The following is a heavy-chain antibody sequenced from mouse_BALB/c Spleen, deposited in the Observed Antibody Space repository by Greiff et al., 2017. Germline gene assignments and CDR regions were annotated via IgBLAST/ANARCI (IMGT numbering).Heavy chain of an antibody. CDR3: ARLSTMITDWFAY. CDR2: ISSGGSYT. D-gene: IGHD2-4*01. V-gene: IGHV5-6*01. Sequence: EVKLQESGGDLVKPGGSLKLSCAASGFTFSSYGMSWVRQTPDKRLEWVATISSGGSYTYYPDSVKGRFTISRDNAKNTLYLQMSSLKSEDTAMYYCARLSTMITDWFAYWGQGTLVTVSA. CDR1: GFTFSSYG. J-gene: IGHJ3*01.